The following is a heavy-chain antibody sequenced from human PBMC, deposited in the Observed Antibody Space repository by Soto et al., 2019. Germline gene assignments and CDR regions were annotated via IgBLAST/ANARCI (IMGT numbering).Heavy chain of an antibody. Sequence: PSETLSLTCAVYGGSFSGYYWSWIRRPPGKGLEWIGEINHSGSTNYNPSLKSRVTISVDTSKNQFSLKLSSVTAADTAVYYCARDNYYDSSGYYYGHYYYGMDVWGQGTTVTVSS. V-gene: IGHV4-34*01. D-gene: IGHD3-22*01. J-gene: IGHJ6*02. CDR2: INHSGST. CDR1: GGSFSGYY. CDR3: ARDNYYDSSGYYYGHYYYGMDV.